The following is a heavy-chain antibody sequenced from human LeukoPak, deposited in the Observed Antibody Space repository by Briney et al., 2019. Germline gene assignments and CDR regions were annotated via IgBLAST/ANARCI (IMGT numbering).Heavy chain of an antibody. CDR3: ARDSDYYDSSGYYYVPDY. D-gene: IGHD3-22*01. J-gene: IGHJ4*02. CDR2: IKQDGSEK. CDR1: GFTFSSYW. V-gene: IGHV3-7*01. Sequence: GGSLRLSCAASGFTFSSYWMSWVRQAPGKGLEWVANIKQDGSEKYYVDSVKGRFTISRDNAKNSLYLQMNSLRAEDTAVYYCARDSDYYDSSGYYYVPDYWGQGTLVTVSS.